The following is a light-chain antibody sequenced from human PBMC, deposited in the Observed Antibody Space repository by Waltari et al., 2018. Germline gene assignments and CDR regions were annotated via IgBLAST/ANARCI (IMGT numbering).Light chain of an antibody. Sequence: EIVLTQSPGTLSLSPGERATLSCRASQSVSSSYLGWYQQKPGQAPRRLIYGASSRATGIPDRFSGSGSGTDFTLTISRLEPEDFAVYYCQQYGSSPLTFGGGTKVEIK. CDR2: GAS. J-gene: IGKJ4*01. CDR3: QQYGSSPLT. CDR1: QSVSSSY. V-gene: IGKV3-20*01.